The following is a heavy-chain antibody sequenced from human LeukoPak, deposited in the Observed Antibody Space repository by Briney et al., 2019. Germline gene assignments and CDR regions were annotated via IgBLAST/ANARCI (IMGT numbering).Heavy chain of an antibody. Sequence: PSETLSLTCTVPGGSISSYYWSWIRQPPGKGLEWIGYIYYSGSTNYNPSLRSRVTISVDTSKNQFSLKLSSVTAADTAVYYCARQGPTESYWYFDLWGRGTLLTVSS. D-gene: IGHD1-14*01. CDR1: GGSISSYY. CDR2: IYYSGST. CDR3: ARQGPTESYWYFDL. V-gene: IGHV4-59*08. J-gene: IGHJ2*01.